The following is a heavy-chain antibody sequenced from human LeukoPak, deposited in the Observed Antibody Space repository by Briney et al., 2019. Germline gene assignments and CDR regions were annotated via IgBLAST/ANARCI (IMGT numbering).Heavy chain of an antibody. CDR3: ARDSMGRHDYGDSEPYYYYYGMDV. V-gene: IGHV3-48*03. D-gene: IGHD4-17*01. J-gene: IGHJ6*02. CDR2: ISSSGSNI. CDR1: GFTFSSYE. Sequence: GGSLRLSCAASGFTFSSYEMNWVRQAPGEGLEWVSCISSSGSNIYYKESVRGRCTISRDDAKNSLYLQMSSLRAEDTAVYYCARDSMGRHDYGDSEPYYYYYGMDVGGQGPTVTVSS.